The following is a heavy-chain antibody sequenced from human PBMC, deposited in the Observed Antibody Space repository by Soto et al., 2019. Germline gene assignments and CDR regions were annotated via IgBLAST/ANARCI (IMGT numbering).Heavy chain of an antibody. CDR3: ARFVRSNWYYYYYGMDV. CDR2: MNPNSGNT. V-gene: IGHV1-8*01. CDR1: GYTSTSYD. Sequence: ASVKVSCKASGYTSTSYDINWVRQATGQGLEWMGWMNPNSGNTGYAQKFQGRVTMTRNTSISTAYMELSSLRSEDTAVYYCARFVRSNWYYYYYGMDVWGQGTTVTFSS. D-gene: IGHD1-1*01. J-gene: IGHJ6*02.